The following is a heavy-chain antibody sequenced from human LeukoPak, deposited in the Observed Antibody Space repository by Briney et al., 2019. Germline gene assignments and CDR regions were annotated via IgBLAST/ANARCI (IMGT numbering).Heavy chain of an antibody. CDR1: GFTFSDSY. CDR2: TSSSGGTI. J-gene: IGHJ4*02. D-gene: IGHD7-27*01. CDR3: AKEGGDWGEGYFDY. Sequence: PGGSLRHSCAASGFTFSDSYMSWSRHVPGKGLELISYTSSSGGTIYYADSVKGRFTISRDNAKNSLYLQMKSLRAEDTAMYYLAKEGGDWGEGYFDYWGQGTLVTVSS. V-gene: IGHV3-11*01.